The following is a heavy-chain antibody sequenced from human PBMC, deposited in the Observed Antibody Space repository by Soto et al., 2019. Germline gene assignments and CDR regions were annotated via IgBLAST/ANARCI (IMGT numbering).Heavy chain of an antibody. D-gene: IGHD1-26*01. CDR1: GFTFSSYA. V-gene: IGHV3-23*01. J-gene: IGHJ3*02. Sequence: GGSLRLSCAASGFTFSSYAMSWVRQAPGKGLAWVSAISGSGGSTYYADSVKGRFTISRDNSKNTLYLQMNSLRAEDTAVYYCAKSLTGSVGATAFDIWGQGTMVTVSS. CDR2: ISGSGGST. CDR3: AKSLTGSVGATAFDI.